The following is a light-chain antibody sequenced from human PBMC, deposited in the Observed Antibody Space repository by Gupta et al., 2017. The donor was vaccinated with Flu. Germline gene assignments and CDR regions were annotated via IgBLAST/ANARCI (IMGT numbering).Light chain of an antibody. J-gene: IGLJ1*01. CDR2: DVN. Sequence: QSALTQPRSVSGSPGQSVTISCTVTSGDVGGYNYVSWYQQHPGKAPKLMICDVNKRPSGVPDRFSGSKSGNTASLTISGLQAEDEADYYCCSYAGSYTYVFGTGTKVTVL. CDR1: SGDVGGYNY. CDR3: CSYAGSYTYV. V-gene: IGLV2-11*01.